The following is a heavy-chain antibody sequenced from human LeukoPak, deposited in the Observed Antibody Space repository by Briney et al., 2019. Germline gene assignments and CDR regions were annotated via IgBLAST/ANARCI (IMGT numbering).Heavy chain of an antibody. CDR1: GGSISTGVSY. CDR3: ARDYRFESGYDLLDAFDV. Sequence: SQTLSLTCTVSGGSISTGVSYWSWIRQHPGKGLEWIAYIYYSGSSSYNPSLQSRVTISVDTSKNQFSLKLSSVTAADTAVYYCARDYRFESGYDLLDAFDVWGQGTMVTVSS. J-gene: IGHJ3*01. V-gene: IGHV4-31*03. CDR2: IYYSGSS. D-gene: IGHD5-12*01.